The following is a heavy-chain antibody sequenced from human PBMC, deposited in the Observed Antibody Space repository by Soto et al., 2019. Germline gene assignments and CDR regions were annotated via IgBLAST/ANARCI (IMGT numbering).Heavy chain of an antibody. Sequence: EVKLVESGAGLVQPGGTLRLSCVASGIPVSSNYMTWVRQAPGKGLEWVSVLHSGGDTYYANSVKCRFIIYRHDSTNTVFLHIISLTAEDTAVYYCAREGPYYYATRTDVWGQGTTVTVAS. CDR3: AREGPYYYATRTDV. D-gene: IGHD3-10*01. CDR2: LHSGGDT. CDR1: GIPVSSNY. V-gene: IGHV3-53*04. J-gene: IGHJ6*02.